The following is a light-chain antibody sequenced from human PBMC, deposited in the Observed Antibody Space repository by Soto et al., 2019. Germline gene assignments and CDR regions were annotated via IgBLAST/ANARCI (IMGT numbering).Light chain of an antibody. J-gene: IGKJ1*01. CDR3: QQYTGSPPWT. V-gene: IGKV3-20*01. Sequence: EIVLTQSPGTLSLSPGERATLSCRASQSLTNNYLAWYQQKPGQAPRLLIYGASSRATGIPDRFSGSGSGTAFTLTSSRLEPEDFAVYYCQQYTGSPPWTFGQGAKVEIK. CDR1: QSLTNNY. CDR2: GAS.